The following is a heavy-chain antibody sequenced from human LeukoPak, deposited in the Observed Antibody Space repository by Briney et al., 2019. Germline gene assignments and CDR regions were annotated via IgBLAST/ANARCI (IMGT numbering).Heavy chain of an antibody. Sequence: WVSVISYDGSNKYYADSVKGRFTISRDNSKNTLYVQMNSLRAEDTAVYYCAKAGQWLAPGDYWGQGTLVTVSS. V-gene: IGHV3-30*18. J-gene: IGHJ4*02. D-gene: IGHD6-19*01. CDR2: ISYDGSNK. CDR3: AKAGQWLAPGDY.